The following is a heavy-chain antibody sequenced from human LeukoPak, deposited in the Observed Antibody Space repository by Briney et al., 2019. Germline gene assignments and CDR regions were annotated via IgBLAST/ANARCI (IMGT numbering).Heavy chain of an antibody. D-gene: IGHD2-21*02. CDR1: GVSFNDYY. CDR2: INHSGYT. CDR3: TRMTAGHDY. Sequence: SETLSLTCAVPGVSFNDYYWSWVRQPPGKGLEWIGEINHSGYTNDSPSLKSRLTLSIDTSRKQFSLNLRSVTVADTGIYYCTRMTAGHDYWGQGTLVTVSS. V-gene: IGHV4-34*10. J-gene: IGHJ4*02.